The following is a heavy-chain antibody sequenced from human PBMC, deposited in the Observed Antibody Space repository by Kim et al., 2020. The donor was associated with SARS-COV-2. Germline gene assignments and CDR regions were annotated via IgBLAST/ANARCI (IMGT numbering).Heavy chain of an antibody. V-gene: IGHV6-1*01. J-gene: IGHJ5*02. CDR3: ARGSGYDYWFDP. CDR1: GDSFSGNSAA. CDR2: TYYRSKWSN. Sequence: SQTLSLTCAISGDSFSGNSAAWNWIRQSPSRGLEWLGRTYYRSKWSNDYAVSVKSRISINPDTSKNQFSLQLNSVTPEDTAVYYCARGSGYDYWFDPWGQGTLVTVSS. D-gene: IGHD5-12*01.